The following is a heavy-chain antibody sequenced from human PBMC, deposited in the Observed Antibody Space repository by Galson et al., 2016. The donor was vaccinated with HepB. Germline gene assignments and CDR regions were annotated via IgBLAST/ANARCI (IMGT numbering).Heavy chain of an antibody. CDR3: ARGDNPDYGDYASAYYYMDV. CDR1: GGTFSSYA. CDR2: IIPIFGTA. Sequence: SVKVSCKASGGTFSSYAISWMRQAPGQGLEWMGGIIPIFGTANYAQKFQGRVTITADESTSTAYMELSSLRSEDTAVCYCARGDNPDYGDYASAYYYMDVWGKGTAVTVSS. V-gene: IGHV1-69*13. J-gene: IGHJ6*03. D-gene: IGHD4-17*01.